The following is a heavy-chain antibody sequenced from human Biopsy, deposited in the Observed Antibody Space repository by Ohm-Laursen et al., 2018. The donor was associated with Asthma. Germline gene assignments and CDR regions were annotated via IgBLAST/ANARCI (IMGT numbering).Heavy chain of an antibody. CDR3: AKRRGYSGHDNDY. CDR1: GFTFSDYP. CDR2: ISGSSIII. D-gene: IGHD5-12*01. V-gene: IGHV3-23*01. Sequence: SLRLSCAASGFTFSDYPMTWVRQAPGKGLEWVSTISGSSIIIHYGGSVKGRFTISRDNSKNTLYLQMNSLRTEDTAVYYCAKRRGYSGHDNDYWGQGTLVIVSS. J-gene: IGHJ4*02.